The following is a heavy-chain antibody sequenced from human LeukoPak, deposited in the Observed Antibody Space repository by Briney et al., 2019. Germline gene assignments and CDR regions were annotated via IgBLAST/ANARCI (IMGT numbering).Heavy chain of an antibody. CDR1: GGTFSSYA. Sequence: SVKVSCKASGGTFSSYAISWVRQAPGQGLEWMGRIIPILGIANYAQKFQGRVTITADKSTSTAYMELSSLRSEDTAVYYCARGIGDYVPETGSWYFDLWGRGTLVTVSS. CDR2: IIPILGIA. J-gene: IGHJ2*01. V-gene: IGHV1-69*04. D-gene: IGHD4-17*01. CDR3: ARGIGDYVPETGSWYFDL.